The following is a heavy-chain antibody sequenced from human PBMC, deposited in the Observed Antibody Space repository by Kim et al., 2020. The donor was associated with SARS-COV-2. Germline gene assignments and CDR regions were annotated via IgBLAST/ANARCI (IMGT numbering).Heavy chain of an antibody. CDR2: ISGSGGST. V-gene: IGHV3-23*01. CDR1: GFTFSSYA. J-gene: IGHJ3*02. D-gene: IGHD6-13*01. CDR3: AKDKGSSWDNDAFDI. Sequence: GGSLRLFCAASGFTFSSYAMSWVRQAPGKGLEWVSAISGSGGSTYYADSVKGRFTISRDNSKNTLYLQMNSLRAEDTAVYYCAKDKGSSWDNDAFDIWGQGTMVTVSS.